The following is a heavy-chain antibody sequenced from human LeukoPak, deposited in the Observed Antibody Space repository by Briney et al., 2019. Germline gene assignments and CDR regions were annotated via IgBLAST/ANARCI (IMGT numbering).Heavy chain of an antibody. D-gene: IGHD1-26*01. J-gene: IGHJ4*02. CDR3: AKLRQRIVGGSGIYFQS. Sequence: GGSLRLSCVTSGFTFSTYAMSWVRQTQGKGLEWVSAISGRGDSTYYADSVKGRFTISRDNSSNTLYLQMDSLRAEDTAIYYCAKLRQRIVGGSGIYFQSWGQGTLVTVSS. CDR1: GFTFSTYA. V-gene: IGHV3-23*01. CDR2: ISGRGDST.